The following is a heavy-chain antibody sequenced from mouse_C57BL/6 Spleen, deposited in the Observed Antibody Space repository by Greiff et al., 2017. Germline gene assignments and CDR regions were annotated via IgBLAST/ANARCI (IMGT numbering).Heavy chain of an antibody. CDR1: GYTFTDYE. CDR2: IDPETGGT. Sequence: QVQLQQSGAELVRPGASVTLSCKASGYTFTDYEMHWVKQTPVHGLEWIGAIDPETGGTAYNQKFKGKAILTADKSSSTAYMELRSLTSEDSAVYYFTRYHCGSSTVAWFAYWGQGTLVTVSA. V-gene: IGHV1-15*01. CDR3: TRYHCGSSTVAWFAY. D-gene: IGHD1-1*01. J-gene: IGHJ3*01.